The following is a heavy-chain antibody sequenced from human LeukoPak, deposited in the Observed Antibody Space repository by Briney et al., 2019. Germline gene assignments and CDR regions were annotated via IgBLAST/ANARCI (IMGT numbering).Heavy chain of an antibody. Sequence: GGSLRLSCTASGFTFSSYAMSWVRQAPGKGLEWVSAISGSGGHTYHADPLKGRFTISRDNSKNTLYLQMNSLRAEDTAVYYCAKVYYGSRSHHYYYYYYMDVWGKGTTVTVSS. CDR1: GFTFSSYA. J-gene: IGHJ6*03. D-gene: IGHD3-10*01. CDR3: AKVYYGSRSHHYYYYYYMDV. CDR2: ISGSGGHT. V-gene: IGHV3-23*01.